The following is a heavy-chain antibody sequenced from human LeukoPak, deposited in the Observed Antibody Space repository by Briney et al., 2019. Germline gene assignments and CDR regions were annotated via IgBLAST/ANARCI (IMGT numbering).Heavy chain of an antibody. CDR2: IYYSGST. D-gene: IGHD3-3*01. J-gene: IGHJ6*04. CDR3: AINPYYDFWGGSFDPKDV. V-gene: IGHV4-39*07. CDR1: GGSISSSSYS. Sequence: PSETLSLTCTVSGGSISSSSYSWGWIRQPPGKGLEWIGSIYYSGSTYYNPSLKSRVTISVDTSKNQFSLKLSSVTAADTAVYYCAINPYYDFWGGSFDPKDVWGKGTTVTVSS.